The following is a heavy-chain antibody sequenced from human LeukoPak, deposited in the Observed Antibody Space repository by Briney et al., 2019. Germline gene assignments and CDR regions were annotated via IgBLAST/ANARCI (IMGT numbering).Heavy chain of an antibody. D-gene: IGHD7-27*01. V-gene: IGHV3-21*01. CDR3: ARVLTGDPYFDY. CDR2: ISSSSSYI. J-gene: IGHJ4*02. CDR1: GFTFSSYS. Sequence: GGSLRLSCAASGFTFSSYSMNWVRQAPGKGLEWVSSISSSSSYIYYADSVKGRFTISRDNAKNSLYLQMNSLRAEDTAVYYCARVLTGDPYFDYWGQGTLVTVSS.